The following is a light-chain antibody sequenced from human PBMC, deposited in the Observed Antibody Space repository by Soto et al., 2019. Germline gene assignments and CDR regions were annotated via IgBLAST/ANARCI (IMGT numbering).Light chain of an antibody. Sequence: DIQMTQSPSSLSASVGDRVTITCRASQTISHYLNWYRQQPGKAPKLLIYKASTLQTGVPSRFSGSGSGTDFTLTITNLQPEDFATYYCHQASSFPLSFGGGTKVEIK. V-gene: IGKV1-39*01. CDR1: QTISHY. CDR3: HQASSFPLS. J-gene: IGKJ4*01. CDR2: KAS.